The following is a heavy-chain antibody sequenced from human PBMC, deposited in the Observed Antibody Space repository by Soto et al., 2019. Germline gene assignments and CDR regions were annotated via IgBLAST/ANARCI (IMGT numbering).Heavy chain of an antibody. CDR3: ARDPGDNWFDP. CDR1: GITVSDNY. J-gene: IGHJ5*02. CDR2: IYRAGST. V-gene: IGHV3-66*01. Sequence: PGGSLRLSCAASGITVSDNYMSWVRQAPGKGLEWVSVIYRAGSTYYADSVKGRFTISRDTSKNTLYLQMNSLRAEDTAVYYCARDPGDNWFDPWGQGTLVTVSS.